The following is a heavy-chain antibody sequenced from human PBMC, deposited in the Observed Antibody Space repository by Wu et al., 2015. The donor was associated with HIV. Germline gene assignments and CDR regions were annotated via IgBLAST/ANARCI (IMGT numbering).Heavy chain of an antibody. V-gene: IGHV1-8*01. D-gene: IGHD2-2*01. CDR2: MNPNSGNT. CDR3: ARGLVDTSNMKYFFDY. CDR1: GYTFTSYD. J-gene: IGHJ4*02. Sequence: QVQLVQSGAEVKKPGASVKVSCKASGYTFTSYDINWVRQAPGQGLEWMGWMNPNSGNTGYAQNFQGRVTMTRDTSINRAYMELSNLKSEDMAVYYCARGLVDTSNMKYFFDYWGQGTLVTVSS.